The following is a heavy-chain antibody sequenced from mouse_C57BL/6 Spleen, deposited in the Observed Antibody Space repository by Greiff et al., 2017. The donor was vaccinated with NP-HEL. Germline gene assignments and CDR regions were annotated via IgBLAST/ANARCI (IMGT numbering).Heavy chain of an antibody. CDR3: ARGYDYDFAY. CDR1: GYTFTDYN. D-gene: IGHD2-4*01. Sequence: EVKLMESGPELVKPGASVKMSCKASGYTFTDYNMHWVKQSHGKSLEWIGYINPNNGGTSYNQKFKGKATLTVNKSSSTAYMELRSLTSEDSAVYYCARGYDYDFAYWGQGTLVTVSA. CDR2: INPNNGGT. J-gene: IGHJ3*01. V-gene: IGHV1-22*01.